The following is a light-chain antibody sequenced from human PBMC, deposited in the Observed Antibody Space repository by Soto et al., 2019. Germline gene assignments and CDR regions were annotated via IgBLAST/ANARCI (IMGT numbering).Light chain of an antibody. V-gene: IGKV1-39*01. Sequence: DIQMTQSPSSLSASVGDRVTITCRASQSINTYLNWYQQKPGKAPKLLIYAASSLQSGVPSRFSGSGSGTDVTLTIRSLQPQDFATDYCREIYSHARTFGPGSKVD. J-gene: IGKJ3*01. CDR3: REIYSHART. CDR1: QSINTY. CDR2: AAS.